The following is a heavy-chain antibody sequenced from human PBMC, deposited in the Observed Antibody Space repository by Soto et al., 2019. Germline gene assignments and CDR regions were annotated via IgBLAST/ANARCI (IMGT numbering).Heavy chain of an antibody. J-gene: IGHJ5*02. CDR2: IYYNGNT. Sequence: SETLSLTCTVSGGSISSYYWSWIRQPPGKGLEWIGFIYYNGNTNHNPSLKSRVTISIDTSKNQFSLKLRSVAAADTAVYYCARGAAGTFDWFDPWGQGTLVTSPQ. CDR3: ARGAAGTFDWFDP. CDR1: GGSISSYY. V-gene: IGHV4-59*01. D-gene: IGHD6-13*01.